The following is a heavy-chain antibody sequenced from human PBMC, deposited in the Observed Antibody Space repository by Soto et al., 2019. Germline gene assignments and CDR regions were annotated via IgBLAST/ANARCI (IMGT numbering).Heavy chain of an antibody. CDR2: VYYRGSS. V-gene: IGHV4-39*01. J-gene: IGHJ4*02. Sequence: SETLSLTCTVSGGSVSSNNYYWGWNRQSTGKRLEWIGSVYYRGSSYSKSSVKSRVTISEDTSKNQFSLKFNSVTAADTAVYFCVRQRTTAVAQYYFDYWGPGALVTVSS. CDR1: GGSVSSNNYY. D-gene: IGHD6-19*01. CDR3: VRQRTTAVAQYYFDY.